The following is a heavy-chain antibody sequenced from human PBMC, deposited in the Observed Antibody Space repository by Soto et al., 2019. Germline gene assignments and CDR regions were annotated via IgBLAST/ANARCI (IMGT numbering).Heavy chain of an antibody. CDR3: AMVSRDGSTSPDY. CDR2: ISGSGGTR. CDR1: GFTVSSYA. V-gene: IGHV3-23*01. D-gene: IGHD2-2*01. J-gene: IGHJ4*02. Sequence: EVQLLEFGGGLVQPGGSLRVSCAASGFTVSSYAMSWVRQAPGKGLEWVSGISGSGGTRIYADSVKGRFAISRDNSKNTLYLQMNSLRVEDTAVYYCAMVSRDGSTSPDYWGQGTLVTVSS.